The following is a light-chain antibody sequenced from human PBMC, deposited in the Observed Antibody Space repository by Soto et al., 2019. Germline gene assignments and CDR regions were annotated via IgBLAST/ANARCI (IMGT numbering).Light chain of an antibody. CDR3: HQYEALPLT. V-gene: IGKV1-33*01. Sequence: DIQLTQSPSSLSASVGDRVTITCQASQDINNYLNWYQQKPGKAPKLLIFDASSVETGVPSRFSGSGSGTHFTFTISSLEPEDIATYHCHQYEALPLTFGGGTRVELK. J-gene: IGKJ4*01. CDR2: DAS. CDR1: QDINNY.